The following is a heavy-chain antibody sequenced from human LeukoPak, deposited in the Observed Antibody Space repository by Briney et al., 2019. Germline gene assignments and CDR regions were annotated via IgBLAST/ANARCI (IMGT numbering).Heavy chain of an antibody. CDR3: ARASSSGYDSYYFDY. V-gene: IGHV4-30-4*02. CDR1: GGSISSGDYY. J-gene: IGHJ4*02. Sequence: PSETLSLTCTVSGGSISSGDYYWSWIRQPPGKGLEWIGYIYYSGSTYYNPSLKSRVTISVDTSKNQFSLKLSSVTAADTAVYYCARASSSGYDSYYFDYWGQGTLVTVSS. D-gene: IGHD5-12*01. CDR2: IYYSGST.